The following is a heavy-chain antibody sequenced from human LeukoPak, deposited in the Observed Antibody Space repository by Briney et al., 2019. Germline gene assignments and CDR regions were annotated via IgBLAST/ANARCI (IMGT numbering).Heavy chain of an antibody. V-gene: IGHV4-39*07. J-gene: IGHJ4*02. CDR3: ARVDYVWGSYRYRPPPFDY. CDR1: GGSISSGSYY. D-gene: IGHD3-16*02. CDR2: INHSGST. Sequence: SQTLSLTCTVSGGSISSGSYYWSWIRQPPGKGLEWIGEINHSGSTNYNPSLKSRVTISVDTSKNQFSLKLSSVTAADTAVYYCARVDYVWGSYRYRPPPFDYWGQGTLVTVSS.